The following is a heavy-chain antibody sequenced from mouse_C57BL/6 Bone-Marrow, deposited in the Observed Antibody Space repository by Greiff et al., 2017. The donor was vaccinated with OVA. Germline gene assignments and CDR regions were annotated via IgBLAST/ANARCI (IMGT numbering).Heavy chain of an antibody. J-gene: IGHJ3*01. Sequence: QVQLQQSGAELMKPGASVKLSCKATGYTFTGYWIEWVKQRPGHGLEWIGEILPGSGSTNYNEKFKGKATFTAVTSSNTAYMQLSSLTTEDSAIYYCARYYGSRGGFAYWGQGTLVTVSA. CDR1: GYTFTGYW. CDR3: ARYYGSRGGFAY. CDR2: ILPGSGST. V-gene: IGHV1-9*01. D-gene: IGHD1-1*01.